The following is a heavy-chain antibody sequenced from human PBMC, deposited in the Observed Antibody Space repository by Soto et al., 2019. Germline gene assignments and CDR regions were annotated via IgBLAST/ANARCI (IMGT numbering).Heavy chain of an antibody. V-gene: IGHV1-18*04. CDR2: ISDYNGNT. Sequence: QVQLVQSGAEVKKTGASVKVSCKASGYTFTSYGNSGVRQSPGQGLEWMGWISDYNGNTNYAQKLQGRVTMTTHTSTSTASMDLRSLSSEDTAFYCCARDLYYASSCYMGYLGPGTLVSVSS. CDR1: GYTFTSYG. J-gene: IGHJ4*02. D-gene: IGHD3-22*01. CDR3: ARDLYYASSCYMGY.